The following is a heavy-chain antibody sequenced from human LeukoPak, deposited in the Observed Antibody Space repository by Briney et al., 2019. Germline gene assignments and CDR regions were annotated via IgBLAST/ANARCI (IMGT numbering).Heavy chain of an antibody. V-gene: IGHV4-34*01. CDR2: INHSGST. D-gene: IGHD6-19*01. CDR1: GGSFSGYY. CDR3: ARAVAGLKYYYYYYYYMDV. J-gene: IGHJ6*03. Sequence: SETLSLTCAVYGGSFSGYYWSWIRQPPGKGLEWIGEINHSGSTNYNPSLKSRVTISVDTSKNQFSLKLSSVTAADTAVYYCARAVAGLKYYYYYYYYMDVWGKGTTVTVSS.